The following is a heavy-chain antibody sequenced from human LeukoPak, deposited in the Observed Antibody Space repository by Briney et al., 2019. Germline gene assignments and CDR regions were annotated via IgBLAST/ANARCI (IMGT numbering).Heavy chain of an antibody. CDR2: ICYSGST. D-gene: IGHD2-2*01. CDR3: ASRYCSSTSCYGWAGLDI. V-gene: IGHV4-30-4*01. Sequence: PSETLSLTCTVSGGSISSGDYYWSWIRQPPGKGLEWIGYICYSGSTYYNPSLKSRVTISVDTSKDQFSLKLSSVTAADTAVYYCASRYCSSTSCYGWAGLDIWGQGTMVTVSS. J-gene: IGHJ3*02. CDR1: GGSISSGDYY.